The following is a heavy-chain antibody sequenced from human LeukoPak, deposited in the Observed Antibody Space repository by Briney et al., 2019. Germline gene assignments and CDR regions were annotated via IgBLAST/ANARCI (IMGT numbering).Heavy chain of an antibody. J-gene: IGHJ5*02. CDR2: IYYSGST. V-gene: IGHV4-59*01. Sequence: TPSETLSLTCTVSGGSICSYYWSWIRQPPGKGLEWIGYIYYSGSTNYNPSLKSRVTISVDTSKNQFSLKLSSVTAADTAVYYCARGIGYDFWSGYRPYNWFDPWGQGTLVTVSS. CDR3: ARGIGYDFWSGYRPYNWFDP. D-gene: IGHD3-3*01. CDR1: GGSICSYY.